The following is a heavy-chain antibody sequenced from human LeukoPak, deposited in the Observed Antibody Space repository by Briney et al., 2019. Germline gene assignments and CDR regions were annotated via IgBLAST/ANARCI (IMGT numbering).Heavy chain of an antibody. J-gene: IGHJ3*02. CDR1: GGSISSSSYY. V-gene: IGHV4-39*07. CDR3: ARALWIKGYSGWAAFGI. D-gene: IGHD1-26*01. Sequence: SETLSLTCTVSGGSISSSSYYWGWIRQPPGKGLEWIGSIYYSGSTYYNPSLKSRVTISVDTSKNQFSLKLSSVTAADTAVYYCARALWIKGYSGWAAFGIWGQGTMVTVSS. CDR2: IYYSGST.